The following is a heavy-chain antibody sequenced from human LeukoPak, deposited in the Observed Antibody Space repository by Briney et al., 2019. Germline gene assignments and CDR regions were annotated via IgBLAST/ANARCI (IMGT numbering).Heavy chain of an antibody. J-gene: IGHJ4*02. CDR3: ARGGVNPVDH. Sequence: GGSLRPSCAASGFPFNTFWMHWVRQAPGKGLVWVSDMNEYSTTIRYADSVKGRFTISRDNAKSILYLQMNNLRAEDTAMYFCARGGVNPVDHWGQGTLVTVSS. CDR1: GFPFNTFW. CDR2: MNEYSTTI. D-gene: IGHD1-14*01. V-gene: IGHV3-74*01.